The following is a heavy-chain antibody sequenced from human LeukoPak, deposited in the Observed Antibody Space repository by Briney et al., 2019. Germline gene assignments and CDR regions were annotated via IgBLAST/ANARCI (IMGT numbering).Heavy chain of an antibody. J-gene: IGHJ4*02. D-gene: IGHD2-15*01. Sequence: SGPALVKPTQTLTLTCTFSGFSLRTPEMCVTWIRQPPGKALEWLARIDWDDDKFYSPSLRTRLTISKDTPKNQVVLRMTNMDPVDTGTYYCARMTPDSPSFDYWGQGALITVSS. CDR1: GFSLRTPEMC. V-gene: IGHV2-70*17. CDR3: ARMTPDSPSFDY. CDR2: IDWDDDK.